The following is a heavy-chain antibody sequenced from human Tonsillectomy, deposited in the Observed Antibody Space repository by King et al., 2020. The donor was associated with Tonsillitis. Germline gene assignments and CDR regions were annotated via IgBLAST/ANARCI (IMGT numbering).Heavy chain of an antibody. J-gene: IGHJ4*02. CDR3: ARDGPFCSSTSCYKGPIDY. Sequence: VQLVESGGGLIQPGGSLRLSCAASGFTVSSNYMSWVRQAPGKGLEWVSVIYSGGSTYYADSVKGRFTISRDNSKNTLYLQMNSLRAEDTAVYYCARDGPFCSSTSCYKGPIDYWGQGTLVTVSS. V-gene: IGHV3-53*01. CDR1: GFTVSSNY. D-gene: IGHD2-2*02. CDR2: IYSGGST.